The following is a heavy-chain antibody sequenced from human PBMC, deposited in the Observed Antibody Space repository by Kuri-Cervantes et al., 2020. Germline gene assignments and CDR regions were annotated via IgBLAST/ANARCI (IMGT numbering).Heavy chain of an antibody. D-gene: IGHD6-13*01. Sequence: SETLSLTCTVSGGPISSGGYYWSWIRQHPGKGLEWIGYIYYSGSTYYNPSLKSRVTISVDTSKNQFSLKLSSVTAADTAVYYCARDKNLSVGGIAAAGFDPWGQGTLVTVSS. CDR3: ARDKNLSVGGIAAAGFDP. CDR2: IYYSGST. CDR1: GGPISSGGYY. J-gene: IGHJ5*02. V-gene: IGHV4-31*03.